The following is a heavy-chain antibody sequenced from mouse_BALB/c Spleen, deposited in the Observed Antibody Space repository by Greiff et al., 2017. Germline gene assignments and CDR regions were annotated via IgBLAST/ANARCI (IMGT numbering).Heavy chain of an antibody. Sequence: LVESGAELVRPGALVKLSCKASGFNIKDYYMHWVKQRPEKGLEWIGWIDPENGNTIYDPKFQGKASITADTSSNTAYLQLSSLTSEDTAVYYVARDYYGSRVYAMDYWGQGTSVTVSS. CDR2: IDPENGNT. CDR1: GFNIKDYY. D-gene: IGHD1-1*01. J-gene: IGHJ4*01. CDR3: ARDYYGSRVYAMDY. V-gene: IGHV14-1*02.